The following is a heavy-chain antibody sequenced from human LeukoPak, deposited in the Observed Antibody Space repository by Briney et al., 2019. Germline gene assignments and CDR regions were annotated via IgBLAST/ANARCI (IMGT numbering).Heavy chain of an antibody. CDR1: GFTFSSYS. J-gene: IGHJ4*02. V-gene: IGHV3-21*01. D-gene: IGHD6-19*01. Sequence: GGSLRLPCAASGFTFSSYSMNWVRQAPGKGLEWVSSISSSSSYIYYADSVKGRFTISRDNAKNSLYLQMNSLRAEDTAVYYCARYSSGWYSGKYFDYWGQGTLVTVSS. CDR2: ISSSSSYI. CDR3: ARYSSGWYSGKYFDY.